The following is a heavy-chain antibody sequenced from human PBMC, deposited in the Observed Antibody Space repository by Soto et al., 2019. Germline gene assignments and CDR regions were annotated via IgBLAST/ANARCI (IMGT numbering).Heavy chain of an antibody. D-gene: IGHD6-6*01. CDR2: IWNDGSNK. CDR1: GFTFSSYG. Sequence: GGSLRLSCAASGFTFSSYGMHWVRQAPGKGLEWVAVIWNDGSNKYYADSVKGRFTISRDNSKNKLYLQMNSLRAEDTAVYYCAREHRAIAAPHSGMDVWGQGTTVTVSS. CDR3: AREHRAIAAPHSGMDV. V-gene: IGHV3-33*01. J-gene: IGHJ6*02.